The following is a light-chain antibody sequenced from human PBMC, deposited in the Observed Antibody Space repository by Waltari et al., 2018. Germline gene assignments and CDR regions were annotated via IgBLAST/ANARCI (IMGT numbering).Light chain of an antibody. Sequence: QSVLTQPPSASGTPGQRVTISCSGSSPTIGSNTVTWYQQLPGTAPKVPFYSRNQRPSGVPDRFSGSKSGTSASLAISGLQSEDEADYYCAAWDDSLNGYVFGTGTKVTVL. V-gene: IGLV1-44*01. CDR2: SRN. CDR3: AAWDDSLNGYV. J-gene: IGLJ1*01. CDR1: SPTIGSNT.